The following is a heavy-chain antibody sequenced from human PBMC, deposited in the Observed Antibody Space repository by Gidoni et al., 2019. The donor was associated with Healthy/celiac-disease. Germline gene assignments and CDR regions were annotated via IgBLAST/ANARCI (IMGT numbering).Heavy chain of an antibody. V-gene: IGHV4-39*01. CDR1: GGSISSSSYY. CDR2: IYYSGST. D-gene: IGHD6-13*01. Sequence: QLQLQESGPGLVKPSETLSLTCTVSGGSISSSSYYWGWIRQPPGKGLEWIGSIYYSGSTYYNPSLKSRATISVDTSKNQFSLKLSSGTAADTAVYYCARQIAAAGFDAFDIWGQGTMVTVSS. J-gene: IGHJ3*02. CDR3: ARQIAAAGFDAFDI.